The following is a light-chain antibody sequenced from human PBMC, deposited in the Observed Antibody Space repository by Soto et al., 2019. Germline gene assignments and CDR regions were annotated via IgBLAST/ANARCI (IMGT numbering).Light chain of an antibody. J-gene: IGKJ1*01. CDR1: QSISSY. CDR3: QQSYSTPWT. CDR2: AAS. V-gene: IGKV1-39*01. Sequence: DIQMTQSPSSLSSSVGDRVTITRRASQSISSYLNWYQQKPGKAPKLLIYAASSLQSRVPSRFSGSGSGTDFTLTISSLKPEDFATYYCQQSYSTPWTFGQGTKVDIK.